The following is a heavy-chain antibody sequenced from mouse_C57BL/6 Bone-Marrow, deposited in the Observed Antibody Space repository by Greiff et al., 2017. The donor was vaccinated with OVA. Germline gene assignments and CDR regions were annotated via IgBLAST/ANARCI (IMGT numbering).Heavy chain of an antibody. CDR1: GYTFTSYW. J-gene: IGHJ3*01. D-gene: IGHD1-1*01. CDR3: ASIYYYGSSYGFAY. Sequence: VKLMESGAELAKPGASVKLSCKASGYTFTSYWMHWVKQRPGQGLEWIGYINPSSGYTKYNQKFKDKATLTADNSSSTAYMQLSSLTYEDSAVYYCASIYYYGSSYGFAYWGQGTLVTVSA. V-gene: IGHV1-7*01. CDR2: INPSSGYT.